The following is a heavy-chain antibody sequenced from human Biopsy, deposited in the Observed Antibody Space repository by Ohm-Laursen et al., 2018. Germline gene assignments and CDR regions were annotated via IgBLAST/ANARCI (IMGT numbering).Heavy chain of an antibody. CDR1: GGTFSNYG. Sequence: SSVKVSCKAPGGTFSNYGVNWARQAPGQGLEWLGGNIPILGTGNYAQKFQDKVTVAADTSTSTATMELRSLRSDDTAVYYCATKLTGYFHHWGQGTLVIVSS. V-gene: IGHV1-69*06. CDR3: ATKLTGYFHH. J-gene: IGHJ1*01. CDR2: NIPILGTG. D-gene: IGHD3-9*01.